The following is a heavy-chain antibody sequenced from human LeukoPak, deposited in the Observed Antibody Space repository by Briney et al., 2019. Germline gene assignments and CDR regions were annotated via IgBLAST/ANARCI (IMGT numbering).Heavy chain of an antibody. CDR1: GYSISSGYY. V-gene: IGHV4-38-2*01. CDR2: IYHSGST. Sequence: SETLSLTCAVSGYSISSGYYWGWIRQPPGKGLEWIGSIYHSGSTYYNPSLKSRVTLSVDTSKNQFSLKLNSVTAADTAVYYCARVARSMSSSSEDSWGQGTLVTVSS. CDR3: ARVARSMSSSSEDS. J-gene: IGHJ4*02. D-gene: IGHD6-13*01.